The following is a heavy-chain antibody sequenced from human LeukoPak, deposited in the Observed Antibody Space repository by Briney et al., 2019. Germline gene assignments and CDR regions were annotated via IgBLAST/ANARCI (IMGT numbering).Heavy chain of an antibody. J-gene: IGHJ5*02. CDR3: TRGRRLVVPAARAGFDP. D-gene: IGHD2-2*01. Sequence: NSSETLSLTCAVYGGSFSGYYWSWIRQPPGKGLEWIGEINHSGSTNYNPSLKSRVTIDTSKNQFSLKLNSVTAAATAVYYCTRGRRLVVPAARAGFDPRGPGTLVTVSS. CDR2: INHSGST. V-gene: IGHV4-34*01. CDR1: GGSFSGYY.